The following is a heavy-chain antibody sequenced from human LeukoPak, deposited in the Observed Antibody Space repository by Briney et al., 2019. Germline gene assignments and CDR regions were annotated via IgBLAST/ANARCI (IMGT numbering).Heavy chain of an antibody. CDR1: GGSFSGYY. CDR3: AGYCSSTSCQPLNWFDP. V-gene: IGHV4-34*01. D-gene: IGHD2-2*01. J-gene: IGHJ5*02. CDR2: INHSGST. Sequence: PSETLSLTCAVYGGSFSGYYWSWIRQPPGKGLEWIGEINHSGSTNYNPSLKSRVTISVDTSKNQFSLKLSSVTAADTAVYYCAGYCSSTSCQPLNWFDPWGQGTLVTVSS.